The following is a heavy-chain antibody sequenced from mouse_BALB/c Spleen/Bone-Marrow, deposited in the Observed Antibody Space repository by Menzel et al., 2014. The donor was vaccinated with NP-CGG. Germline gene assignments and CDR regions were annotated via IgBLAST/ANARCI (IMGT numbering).Heavy chain of an antibody. CDR2: IRGNANNYAI. D-gene: IGHD2-4*01. CDR1: GFTFSDAW. V-gene: IGHV6-6*01. CDR3: AADDSDGLDY. J-gene: IGHJ4*01. Sequence: EVQRVESGGGLVQPGGSMKLSCAASGFTFSDAWMDWVRQSPEKGLEWVTDIRGNANNYAIYYAESVKGTITISRADSKGGVYLRRRRLGAEGGGICYGAADDSDGLDYWGQGTSVTVSA.